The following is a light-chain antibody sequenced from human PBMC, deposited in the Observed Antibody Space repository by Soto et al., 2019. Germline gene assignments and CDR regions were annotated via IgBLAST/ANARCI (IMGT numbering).Light chain of an antibody. Sequence: VLTQPPSVSGAPGQRVTISCTGSSSSVGAGYDVHWYHQKPGQAPVLVVYDDSARPSGIPERFSGSNSGKTATLTISRVEAGDEADYYCQVWDGASAHYVFGTGTKLTVL. J-gene: IGLJ1*01. CDR2: DDS. CDR3: QVWDGASAHYV. CDR1: SSSVGAGYD. V-gene: IGLV3-21*02.